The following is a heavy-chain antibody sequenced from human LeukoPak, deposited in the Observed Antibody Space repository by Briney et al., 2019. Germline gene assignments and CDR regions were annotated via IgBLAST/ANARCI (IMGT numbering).Heavy chain of an antibody. CDR1: GFTFSSYA. Sequence: PGGSLRLSCAASGFTFSSYAMSWVRQAPGKGLEWVSAISGSGGSTYYADSVKGRFAISRDNSKNTLYLQINSLRAEDTAVYYCAKDREVTGIAVAGDAYYFDYWGQGTLVTVSS. V-gene: IGHV3-23*01. CDR3: AKDREVTGIAVAGDAYYFDY. D-gene: IGHD6-19*01. CDR2: ISGSGGST. J-gene: IGHJ4*02.